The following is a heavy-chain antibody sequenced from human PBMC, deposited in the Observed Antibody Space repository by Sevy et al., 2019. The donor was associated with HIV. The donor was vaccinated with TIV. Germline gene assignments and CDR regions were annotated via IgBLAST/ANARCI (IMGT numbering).Heavy chain of an antibody. D-gene: IGHD5-12*01. V-gene: IGHV6-1*01. Sequence: SQTLSLTCAISGDSVSSSSSTWTWIRQSPSRGLEWLGRTYYRSKWYNDYAVSMKGRITINPDTSKNPFSLQLNSVTPEDTAVYYCARGYAGMDVWGQGTTVTVSS. CDR1: GDSVSSSSST. J-gene: IGHJ6*02. CDR2: TYYRSKWYN. CDR3: ARGYAGMDV.